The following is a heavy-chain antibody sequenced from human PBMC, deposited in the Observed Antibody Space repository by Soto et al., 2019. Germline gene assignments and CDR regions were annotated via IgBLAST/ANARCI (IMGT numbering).Heavy chain of an antibody. V-gene: IGHV4-39*01. Sequence: QLQLQESGPALVKPSETLSLTCTVSGGSISSITYYWGWIRQSTEKGLEWIGYIHYGGSTYYNPSLASRVTISLDTSKNQFSLRLTSVNASDTGVYYCARCTPDLLHSNFWSGYYLSYFDYWGQGSLVTVSA. J-gene: IGHJ4*02. CDR2: IHYGGST. CDR3: ARCTPDLLHSNFWSGYYLSYFDY. D-gene: IGHD3-3*01. CDR1: GGSISSITYY.